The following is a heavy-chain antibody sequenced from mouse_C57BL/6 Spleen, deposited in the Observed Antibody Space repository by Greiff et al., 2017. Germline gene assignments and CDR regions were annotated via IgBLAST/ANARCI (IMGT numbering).Heavy chain of an antibody. CDR1: GFTFSSYG. Sequence: EVQLVESGGDLVKPGGSLKLSCAASGFTFSSYGMSWVRQTPDKRLEWVATISSGGSYTYYPDSVKGRFTISRYNAKNTLYLQMSSLKSEDTAMYYCAREITTVFDYWGQGTTLTVSS. CDR2: ISSGGSYT. J-gene: IGHJ2*01. D-gene: IGHD1-1*01. CDR3: AREITTVFDY. V-gene: IGHV5-6*01.